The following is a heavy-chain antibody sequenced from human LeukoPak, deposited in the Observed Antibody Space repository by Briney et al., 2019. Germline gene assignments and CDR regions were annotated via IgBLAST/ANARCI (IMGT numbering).Heavy chain of an antibody. Sequence: GGSLRLSCAASGFTFSSYSMNWVRQAPGKGLEWISYISGSSSGIYYADSVRGRFTISRDNAKNSLYLQMNSLRVEDTAMYYCAELGITMIGGVWGKGTTVTISS. V-gene: IGHV3-48*01. D-gene: IGHD3-10*02. CDR1: GFTFSSYS. CDR3: AELGITMIGGV. CDR2: ISGSSSGI. J-gene: IGHJ6*04.